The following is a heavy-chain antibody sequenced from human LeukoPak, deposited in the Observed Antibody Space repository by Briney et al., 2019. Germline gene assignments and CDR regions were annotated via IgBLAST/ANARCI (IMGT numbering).Heavy chain of an antibody. Sequence: SETLSHTRTVPRGSISSNYYWGWIRQPPGKGLEWIVSFFYSGSTYYNPSLKSRVTISVDTSKNQFSLRLTSVTAADTAVYYCARARGRYIDFLDYWGQGTLITVSS. D-gene: IGHD3-9*01. CDR2: FFYSGST. CDR1: RGSISSNYY. J-gene: IGHJ4*02. V-gene: IGHV4-39*02. CDR3: ARARGRYIDFLDY.